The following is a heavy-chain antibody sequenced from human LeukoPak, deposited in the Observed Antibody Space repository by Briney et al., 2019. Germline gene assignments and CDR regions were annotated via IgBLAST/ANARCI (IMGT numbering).Heavy chain of an antibody. CDR2: ITYNGAAT. Sequence: GGSLRLSCAASGFSVGGYAMTWVRQAPGKGREWVSSITYNGAATYYLDSVKARFTISRDNSRSTLYLQMDSLTAEDTALYYCAKDGLYFDGSTHIYYFDSWGQGTLVAVSS. V-gene: IGHV3-23*01. D-gene: IGHD3-9*01. CDR1: GFSVGGYA. CDR3: AKDGLYFDGSTHIYYFDS. J-gene: IGHJ4*02.